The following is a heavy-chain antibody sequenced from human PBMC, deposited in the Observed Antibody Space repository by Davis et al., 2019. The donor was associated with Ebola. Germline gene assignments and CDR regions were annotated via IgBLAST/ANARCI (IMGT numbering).Heavy chain of an antibody. D-gene: IGHD2-15*01. Sequence: PGGSLRLSCAASGFTFSSYAMHWVRQAPGKGLEWVAVISYDGSNKYYADSVKGRFTISRDNSKNTLYLQMNSLRAEDTAAYYYACGSCYYYGMDVWGKGTTVTVSS. CDR1: GFTFSSYA. CDR3: ACGSCYYYGMDV. J-gene: IGHJ6*04. CDR2: ISYDGSNK. V-gene: IGHV3-30-3*01.